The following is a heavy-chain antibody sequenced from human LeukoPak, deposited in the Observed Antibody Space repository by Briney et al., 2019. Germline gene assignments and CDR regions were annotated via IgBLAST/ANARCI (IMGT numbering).Heavy chain of an antibody. CDR3: ARVELPYSGSWYGAFDI. CDR1: GYTFTSYG. Sequence: ASVKVSCKASGYTFTSYGISWVRQAPGQGLEWMGWISAYNGNTNYAQKLQGRVTMTTDTSTSTAYMELRSLRSDDTAVYYCARVELPYSGSWYGAFDIWGQGTMVTVSS. CDR2: ISAYNGNT. D-gene: IGHD6-13*01. V-gene: IGHV1-18*01. J-gene: IGHJ3*02.